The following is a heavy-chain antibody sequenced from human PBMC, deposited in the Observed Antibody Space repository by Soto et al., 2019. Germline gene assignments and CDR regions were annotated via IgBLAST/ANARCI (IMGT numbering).Heavy chain of an antibody. CDR1: GGSISSGGYY. V-gene: IGHV4-31*03. CDR3: ARGEMATTGYNWFDP. CDR2: IYYSGST. D-gene: IGHD5-12*01. J-gene: IGHJ5*02. Sequence: QVQLQESGPGLVKPSQTLSLTCTVSGGSISSGGYYWSWIRQHPGKGLEWIGYIYYSGSTYYNPSLKSRVTRPVDTSKNQFSLKLSSVTAADTAVYYWARGEMATTGYNWFDPWGQGTLVTVSS.